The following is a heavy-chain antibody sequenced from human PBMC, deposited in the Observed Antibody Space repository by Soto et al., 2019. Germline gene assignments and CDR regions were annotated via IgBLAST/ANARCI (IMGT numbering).Heavy chain of an antibody. CDR2: IYYSGTT. Sequence: SETLCLTCTVAGGSISSSSCYWGWIRQPPGKGLEWIGSIYYSGTTYYNPSLQSRVTISVHRSKNQFSLKLSSVTAADTAVYYCARHFSVDYFDYWGQGALVTVSS. J-gene: IGHJ4*02. CDR3: ARHFSVDYFDY. CDR1: GGSISSSSCY. V-gene: IGHV4-39*01.